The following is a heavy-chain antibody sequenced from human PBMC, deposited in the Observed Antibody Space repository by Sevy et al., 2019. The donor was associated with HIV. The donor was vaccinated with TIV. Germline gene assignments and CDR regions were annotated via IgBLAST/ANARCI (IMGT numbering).Heavy chain of an antibody. Sequence: GESLKISCKGSGYSFTSYWIGWVRQMPGKGLEWMGIIYPGDSDTRYSPSFQGQVTISADKSISTAYLQWSSLKASDTAMYYCARQTYGSGGNNWFDPWGQGTLVTVSS. CDR1: GYSFTSYW. J-gene: IGHJ5*02. D-gene: IGHD3-10*01. CDR2: IYPGDSDT. V-gene: IGHV5-51*01. CDR3: ARQTYGSGGNNWFDP.